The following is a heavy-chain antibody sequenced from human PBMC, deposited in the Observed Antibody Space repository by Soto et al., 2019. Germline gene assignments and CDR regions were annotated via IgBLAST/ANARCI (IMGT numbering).Heavy chain of an antibody. V-gene: IGHV5-10-1*01. D-gene: IGHD3-9*01. CDR1: GYSFTSYW. CDR3: ARGNYDILTGPPHYYYYYGMDV. Sequence: PGEFLKISCKGSGYSFTSYWISWVRQMPGKGLEWMGRIDPSDSYTNYSPSFQGHVTISADKSISTAYLQWSSLKASDTAMYYCARGNYDILTGPPHYYYYYGMDVWGQGTTVTVSS. J-gene: IGHJ6*02. CDR2: IDPSDSYT.